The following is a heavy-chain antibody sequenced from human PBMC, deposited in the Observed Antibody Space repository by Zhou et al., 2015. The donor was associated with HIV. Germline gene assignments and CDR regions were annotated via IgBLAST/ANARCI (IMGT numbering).Heavy chain of an antibody. CDR1: GFTFSTYA. CDR2: IKSTGSGGTT. D-gene: IGHD3/OR15-3a*01. Sequence: EVQLFGVWGRLGTAWGGSLRLSCAASGFTFSTYAVSWVRQRPGKGLEWVGQIKSTGSGGTTDYSAPLKGRFTISRDDSREVVYLQMNSLQSEDTAVYFCVHVFGRNNGFYFDFWGQGAHVTVSS. V-gene: IGHV3-15*01. CDR3: VHVFGRNNGFYFDF. J-gene: IGHJ4*02.